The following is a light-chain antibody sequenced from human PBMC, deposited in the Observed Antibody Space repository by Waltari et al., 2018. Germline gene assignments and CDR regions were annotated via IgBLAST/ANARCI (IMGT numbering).Light chain of an antibody. V-gene: IGKV1-27*01. Sequence: DIQMTQSPSSLSASVGDRVTITCRATQGINSYLNWYQHKPGKVPRLLIYAASTLQSGVPSRFSGSGSGTDFTLTISSLQPEDVAIYYCQKYNDAPFTFGPGTKVDIK. CDR1: QGINSY. CDR2: AAS. CDR3: QKYNDAPFT. J-gene: IGKJ3*01.